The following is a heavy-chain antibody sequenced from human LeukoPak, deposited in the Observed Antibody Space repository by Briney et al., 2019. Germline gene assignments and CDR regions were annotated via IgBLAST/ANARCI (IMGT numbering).Heavy chain of an antibody. CDR1: GCTLTELS. Sequence: ASMKVSCRVSGCTLTELSMHWVRQAPGKGLEWMGGFDPENGETIYAQNFQGRVTMTEDTSTDTAYMELRSLRSEDTAVYYCATDVTGGVVDVTPPRGHGYWGQGTLVTVSS. CDR2: FDPENGET. D-gene: IGHD2-15*01. J-gene: IGHJ4*02. CDR3: ATDVTGGVVDVTPPRGHGY. V-gene: IGHV1-24*01.